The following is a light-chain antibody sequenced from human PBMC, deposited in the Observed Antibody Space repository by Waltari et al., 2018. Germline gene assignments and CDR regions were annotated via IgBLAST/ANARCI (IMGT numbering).Light chain of an antibody. CDR3: HQYLSTPWT. CDR1: QSLLFSSNNENY. J-gene: IGKJ1*01. Sequence: DIVMTQSPDPLAVSLGERATINCKSSQSLLFSSNNENYLAWYQQKAGQPPKLLISWASTRESGLPDRFTGSGSGTDFTLTISSLQAEDVAVYFCHQYLSTPWTFGQGTKVEIK. CDR2: WAS. V-gene: IGKV4-1*01.